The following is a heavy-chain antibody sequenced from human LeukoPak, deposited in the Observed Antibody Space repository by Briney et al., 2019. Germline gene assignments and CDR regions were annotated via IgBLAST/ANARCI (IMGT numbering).Heavy chain of an antibody. CDR3: ARVIGIGTPISGSYPADYYHYGMDV. J-gene: IGHJ6*02. V-gene: IGHV4-4*07. Sequence: PSETLSLTCTVSGGSIRSYYGSWIRQPAGKGLEWIGRIYTSGSTNYNPSLKSRVTMSVDTSKNQFSLKLSSVTAADMAVYYCARVIGIGTPISGSYPADYYHYGMDVWGQGTTVTVSS. D-gene: IGHD1-26*01. CDR2: IYTSGST. CDR1: GGSIRSYY.